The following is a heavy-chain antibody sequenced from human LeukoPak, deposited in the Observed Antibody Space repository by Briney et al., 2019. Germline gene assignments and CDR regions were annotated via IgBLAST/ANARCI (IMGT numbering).Heavy chain of an antibody. V-gene: IGHV3-23*01. Sequence: PGGTLRLSCAASGFTFSSYGMSWVRQARGEGLEWVSAISGSSGSTYYADSVKGRFTISRDNSKNTLYLQMNSLRAEDTAVYYCANIPAGYYYDSSGYLPPSYWGQGTLVTVSS. D-gene: IGHD3-22*01. J-gene: IGHJ4*02. CDR1: GFTFSSYG. CDR3: ANIPAGYYYDSSGYLPPSY. CDR2: ISGSSGST.